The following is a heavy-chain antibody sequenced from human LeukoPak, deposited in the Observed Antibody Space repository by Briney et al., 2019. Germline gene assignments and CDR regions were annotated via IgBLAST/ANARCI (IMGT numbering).Heavy chain of an antibody. Sequence: KSSETLSLTCAVSGGSISNYYWSWIRQPPGKGLEWIGYIYYSGSTNYNPSLKSRVTISVDTSKNQFSLKLSSVTAADTAVYYCARGADSSGYTFDYWGQGTLVTVSS. CDR3: ARGADSSGYTFDY. J-gene: IGHJ4*02. CDR2: IYYSGST. CDR1: GGSISNYY. V-gene: IGHV4-59*01. D-gene: IGHD3-22*01.